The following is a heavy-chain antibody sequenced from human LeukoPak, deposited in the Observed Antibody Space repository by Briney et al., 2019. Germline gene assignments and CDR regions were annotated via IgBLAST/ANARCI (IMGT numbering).Heavy chain of an antibody. D-gene: IGHD6-13*01. CDR1: GGSFSGYY. CDR2: IYYSGST. V-gene: IGHV4-59*01. CDR3: AREVVAAAGTVDY. Sequence: KRSETLSLTCAVYGGSFSGYYWSWIRQPPGKGLEWIGYIYYSGSTNYNPSLKSRVTISVDTSKNQFSLKLSSVTAADTAVYYCAREVVAAAGTVDYWGQGTLVIVSS. J-gene: IGHJ4*02.